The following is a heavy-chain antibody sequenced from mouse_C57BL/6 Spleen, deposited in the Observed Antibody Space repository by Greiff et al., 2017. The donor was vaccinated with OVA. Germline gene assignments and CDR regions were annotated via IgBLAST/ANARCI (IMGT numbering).Heavy chain of an antibody. J-gene: IGHJ4*01. Sequence: VQLVESGTELVKPGASVKLSCKASGYTFTSYWMHWVKQRPGQGLEWIGNINPSNGGTNYNEKFKSKATLTVDKSSSTAYMQLSSLTSEDSAVYYCASSIPSYYAMDYWGQGTSVTVSS. CDR1: GYTFTSYW. CDR3: ASSIPSYYAMDY. V-gene: IGHV1-53*01. CDR2: INPSNGGT.